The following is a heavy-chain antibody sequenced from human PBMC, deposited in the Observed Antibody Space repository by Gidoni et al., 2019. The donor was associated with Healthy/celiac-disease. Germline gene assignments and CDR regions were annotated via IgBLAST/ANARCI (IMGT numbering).Heavy chain of an antibody. V-gene: IGHV1-69*04. Sequence: QVQLVQSGAEVKKPGSSVKVSCKASGGTFSSYAISWVRQAPGQGLEWMGRIIPILGIANYAQKFQGRVTITADKSTSTAYMELSSLRSEDTAVYYCARAKNGIDYGSGSFFYYWGQGTLVTVSS. CDR1: GGTFSSYA. D-gene: IGHD3-10*01. CDR3: ARAKNGIDYGSGSFFYY. J-gene: IGHJ4*02. CDR2: IIPILGIA.